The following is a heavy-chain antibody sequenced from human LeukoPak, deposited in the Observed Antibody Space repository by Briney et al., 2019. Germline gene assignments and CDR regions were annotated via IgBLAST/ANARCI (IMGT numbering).Heavy chain of an antibody. D-gene: IGHD3-22*01. V-gene: IGHV3-23*01. CDR2: ISGSSSSK. CDR1: GFTFSSYA. Sequence: GRSLRLSCAASGFTFSSYAMGWVRQAQGQGREWVSAISGSSSSKYYADSVKGRFAISRDNSKNTLYLQMNSLRAEDTAVYYCAKEGNYYDSSGYSKRIDYWGQGTLVTVSS. CDR3: AKEGNYYDSSGYSKRIDY. J-gene: IGHJ4*02.